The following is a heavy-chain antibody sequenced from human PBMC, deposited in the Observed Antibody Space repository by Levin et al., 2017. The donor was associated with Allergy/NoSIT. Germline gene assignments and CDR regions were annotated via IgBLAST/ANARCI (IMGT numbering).Heavy chain of an antibody. V-gene: IGHV1-46*01. D-gene: IGHD3-16*02. J-gene: IGHJ4*02. CDR3: ARALIIGRRPFDY. Sequence: GESLKISCKASGYTFTSYYMHWVRQAPGQGLEWMGIINPSGGSTSYAQKFQGRVTMTRDTSTSTVYMELSSLRSEDTAVYYCARALIIGRRPFDYWGQGTLVTVSS. CDR1: GYTFTSYY. CDR2: INPSGGST.